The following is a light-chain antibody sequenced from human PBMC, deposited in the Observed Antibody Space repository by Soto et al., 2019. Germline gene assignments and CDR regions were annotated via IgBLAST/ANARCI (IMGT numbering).Light chain of an antibody. CDR3: QQYGTSPIT. V-gene: IGKV3-15*01. Sequence: IVMTQSPATLSVSPGVRATLSCRASQSLSNLAWYQQKPGQAPRLLIYHASTRATGVPARFSGSGSGTDFTLTISSLEPEDFAVYYCQQYGTSPITFGQGTRLEIK. CDR2: HAS. CDR1: QSLSN. J-gene: IGKJ5*01.